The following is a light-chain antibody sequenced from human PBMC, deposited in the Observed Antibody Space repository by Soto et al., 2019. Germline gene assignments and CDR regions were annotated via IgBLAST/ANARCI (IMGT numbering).Light chain of an antibody. CDR1: QSINTW. CDR3: QQYQTYSRT. Sequence: DIQMTQSPSTLSASIGDRIIITCRASQSINTWLAWYQQKPGEAPKLLIYDGSTLERGVPSRFSGSGSETEFTLTISRLQPDDFATFYCQQYQTYSRTFGQGTKVEV. V-gene: IGKV1-5*03. J-gene: IGKJ1*01. CDR2: DGS.